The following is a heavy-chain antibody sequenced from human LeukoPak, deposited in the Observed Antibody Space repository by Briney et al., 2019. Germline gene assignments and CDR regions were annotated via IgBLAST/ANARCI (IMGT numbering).Heavy chain of an antibody. D-gene: IGHD3-10*01. CDR3: ASGAGHYYGSGRVGMDV. V-gene: IGHV4-34*01. CDR2: INHSGST. J-gene: IGHJ6*02. CDR1: GGSFSGYY. Sequence: PSETLSLTCAVYGGSFSGYYWSWIRQPPGKGLEWIGEINHSGSTNYNPSLKSRVTISVDTSKNQFSLKLSSVTAADTAVYYCASGAGHYYGSGRVGMDVWGQGTTVTVSS.